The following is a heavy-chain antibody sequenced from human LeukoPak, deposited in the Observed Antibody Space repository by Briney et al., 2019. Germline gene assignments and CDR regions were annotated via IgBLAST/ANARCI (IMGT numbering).Heavy chain of an antibody. D-gene: IGHD3-9*01. V-gene: IGHV1-69*06. CDR2: IIPIFGTA. J-gene: IGHJ5*02. CDR1: GGTFSSYA. CDR3: ATRGIGYFVT. Sequence: SVKVSCKASGGTFSSYAISWVRQAPGQGLEWMGGIIPIFGTANYAQKFQGRVTMTEDTSTDTAYMELSSLRSEDTAVYYCATRGIGYFVTWGQGTLVTVSS.